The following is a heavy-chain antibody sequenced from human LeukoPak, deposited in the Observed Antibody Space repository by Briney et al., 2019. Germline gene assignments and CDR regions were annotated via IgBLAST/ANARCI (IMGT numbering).Heavy chain of an antibody. V-gene: IGHV4-39*01. J-gene: IGHJ3*02. Sequence: SETLSLTCTVSGGSISSSSYYWGWIRQPPGKGLEWIGYIHYTGSTYYNPSPKSRVTISVDTSKNQFSLKLSSVTAADTAVYYCARHEIVGATTSYSNDAFDIWGQGTMVTVSS. CDR3: ARHEIVGATTSYSNDAFDI. CDR2: IHYTGST. CDR1: GGSISSSSYY. D-gene: IGHD1-26*01.